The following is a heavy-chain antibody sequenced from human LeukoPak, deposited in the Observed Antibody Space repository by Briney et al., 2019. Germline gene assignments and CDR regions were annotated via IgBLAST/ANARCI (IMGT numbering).Heavy chain of an antibody. CDR1: GGSISSYY. CDR3: ARVHSGYLELYYFDY. V-gene: IGHV4-59*12. J-gene: IGHJ4*02. CDR2: IYYSGST. D-gene: IGHD5-12*01. Sequence: SETLSLTCTVSGGSISSYYWSWTRQPPGKGLEWIGYIYYSGSTNYNPSLKSRVTISVDTSKNQFSLKLSSVTAADTAVYYCARVHSGYLELYYFDYWGQGTLVTVSS.